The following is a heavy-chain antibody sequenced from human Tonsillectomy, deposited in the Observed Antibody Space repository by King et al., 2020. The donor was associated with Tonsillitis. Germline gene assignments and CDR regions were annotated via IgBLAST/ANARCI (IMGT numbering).Heavy chain of an antibody. V-gene: IGHV4-39*01. CDR2: IDYSGTT. J-gene: IGHJ4*02. Sequence: QLQESGPGLVKSSETLSLTCTVSGGSIITSSYYWGWIRQTPGKGLEWIGSIDYSGTTYYNPFLKSRVTISVDTSKNQFSLNLTSLTAADTAVFYCARRTGLLSFDYWGQGTLVTVSS. D-gene: IGHD1-26*01. CDR1: GGSIITSSYY. CDR3: ARRTGLLSFDY.